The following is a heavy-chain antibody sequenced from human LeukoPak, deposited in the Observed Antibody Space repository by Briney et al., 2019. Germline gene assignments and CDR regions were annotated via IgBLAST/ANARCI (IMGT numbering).Heavy chain of an antibody. CDR3: ARQVAAAAYFDY. D-gene: IGHD6-13*01. J-gene: IGHJ4*02. CDR1: GSTFGTYA. CDR2: ISGSGGKT. V-gene: IGHV3-23*01. Sequence: GGSLRLSCAASGSTFGTYAMSWVRQAPGKGLEWVSAISGSGGKTYYTDSVKGRFTISRDNSKNTLYLQMGSLRAEDMAVCYCARQVAAAAYFDYWSQGTLVTVSS.